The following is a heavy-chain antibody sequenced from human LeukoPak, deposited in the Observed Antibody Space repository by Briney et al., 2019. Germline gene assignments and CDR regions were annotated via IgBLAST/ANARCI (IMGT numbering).Heavy chain of an antibody. V-gene: IGHV3-7*03. CDR3: VRGGGTFDN. CDR2: IKLDGSEK. Sequence: GGSLRLSCVASGFTFGKYWMSWVRQAPGKGLEWVANIKLDGSEKNYVDSVKGRFTISRDNAKTSLYLQMDSLRAEDTAVYFCVRGGGTFDNWGQGTLVTVSS. J-gene: IGHJ4*02. CDR1: GFTFGKYW. D-gene: IGHD1-1*01.